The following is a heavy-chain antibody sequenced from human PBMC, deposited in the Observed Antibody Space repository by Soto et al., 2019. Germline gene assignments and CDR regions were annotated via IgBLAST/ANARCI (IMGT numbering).Heavy chain of an antibody. V-gene: IGHV3-21*01. Sequence: SGLSRRLSWAACAFSSSSYSMIWVRQPPGNGLEWVSSISSNSSYIYYAESVKGRFTISRDNAKSSLYLQMHSLRAEDTAVYYCARVDSSSSSLFFYGMDVWGQGTTVTVSS. CDR3: ARVDSSSSSLFFYGMDV. CDR1: AFSSSSYS. CDR2: ISSNSSYI. J-gene: IGHJ6*02. D-gene: IGHD6-6*01.